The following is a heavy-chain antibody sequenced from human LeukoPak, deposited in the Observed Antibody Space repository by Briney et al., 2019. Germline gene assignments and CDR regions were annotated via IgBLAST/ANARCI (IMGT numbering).Heavy chain of an antibody. J-gene: IGHJ4*02. CDR2: IHYSGST. CDR3: ARHTPGGDPLRFLSP. Sequence: PSETLSLTCTVSGDSISSYYWSWIRQPPGKGLEWIGNIHYSGSTRYNPSLKSRVTISVDTSKNQFSLKLSSVTAADTAVYYCARHTPGGDPLRFLSPWGQGTLVTVSS. V-gene: IGHV4-59*08. CDR1: GDSISSYY. D-gene: IGHD3-3*01.